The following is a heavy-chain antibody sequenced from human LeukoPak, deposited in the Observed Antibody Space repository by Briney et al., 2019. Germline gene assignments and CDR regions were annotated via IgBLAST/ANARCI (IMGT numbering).Heavy chain of an antibody. CDR3: TSTLGY. D-gene: IGHD1-1*01. Sequence: GGSLTLSCAASGFTFSNVWMSWVRQAPGKGLAWVGRIKTKAGGGTTDYAAPVQGRFTISRDDSKNTLYLQMNSLKTEDTAVYYCTSTLGYWGQGTLVTVAS. CDR1: GFTFSNVW. V-gene: IGHV3-15*01. CDR2: IKTKAGGGTT. J-gene: IGHJ4*02.